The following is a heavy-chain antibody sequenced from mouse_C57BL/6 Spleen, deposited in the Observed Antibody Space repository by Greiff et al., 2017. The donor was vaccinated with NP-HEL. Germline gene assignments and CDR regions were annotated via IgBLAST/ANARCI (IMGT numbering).Heavy chain of an antibody. CDR1: GFNIKDDY. CDR3: TDDGTPFAY. J-gene: IGHJ3*01. V-gene: IGHV14-4*01. Sequence: EVQLQQSGAELVRPGASVKLSCTASGFNIKDDYMHWVKQRPEQGLEWIGWIDPENGDTEYASKFQGKATITADTSSNTAYLQLSSLTSEDTAVYYCTDDGTPFAYWGQGTLVTVSA. D-gene: IGHD1-1*01. CDR2: IDPENGDT.